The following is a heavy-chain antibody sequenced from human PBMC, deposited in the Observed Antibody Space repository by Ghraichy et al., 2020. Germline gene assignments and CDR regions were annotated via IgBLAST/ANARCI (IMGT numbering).Heavy chain of an antibody. CDR1: GDSITNYY. V-gene: IGHV4-59*01. D-gene: IGHD4-17*01. CDR2: DQYSGTT. J-gene: IGHJ5*02. Sequence: SETLSLTCTVLGDSITNYYWNWPPHPPGKGLEWVAGDQYSGTTNYNPSLMNRVIISLDTSKNQFSLKMNSVTAADTAVYYCARTVRQDAPVTHNNWFDPWRQTTL. CDR3: ARTVRQDAPVTHNNWFDP.